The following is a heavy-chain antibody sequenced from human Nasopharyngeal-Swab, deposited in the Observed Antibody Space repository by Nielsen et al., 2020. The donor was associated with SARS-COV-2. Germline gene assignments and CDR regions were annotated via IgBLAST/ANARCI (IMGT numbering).Heavy chain of an antibody. CDR2: INPGTDFT. D-gene: IGHD4-11*01. CDR3: ARDRRGGYSNLNWFDP. CDR1: RYTFTDFY. V-gene: IGHV1-46*01. J-gene: IGHJ5*02. Sequence: ASVKVSCKASRYTFTDFYMHWVRQAHGQGFEWMGMINPGTDFTRYADKFQGRVTITADESTSTAYMELSSLRSEDTAVYYCARDRRGGYSNLNWFDPWGQGTLVTVSS.